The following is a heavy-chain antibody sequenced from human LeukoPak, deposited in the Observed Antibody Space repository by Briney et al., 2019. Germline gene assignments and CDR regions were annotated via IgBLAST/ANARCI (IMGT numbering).Heavy chain of an antibody. CDR1: GGSISSYY. J-gene: IGHJ6*03. CDR2: IYTSGST. Sequence: PSETLSLTCTVSGGSISSYYWSWIRQPAGKGLEWIGRIYTSGSTNYNPSLKSRVTMSVDTSKNQFSLKLSSVTAADTAAYYCAGGTMVRGAYYYYYMDVWGKGTTVTISS. V-gene: IGHV4-4*07. CDR3: AGGTMVRGAYYYYYMDV. D-gene: IGHD3-10*01.